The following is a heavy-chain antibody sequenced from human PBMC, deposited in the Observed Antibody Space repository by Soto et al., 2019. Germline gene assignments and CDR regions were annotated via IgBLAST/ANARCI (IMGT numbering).Heavy chain of an antibody. D-gene: IGHD3-3*01. Sequence: QLQLQESGPGLVKPSETLSLTCTVSGGSISSSSYYWGWIRQPPGKGLEWIGSIYYSGSTYYNPSLKSRVTISVDTSKNQFSLKLSSVTAADTAVYYCARHVFLDMGWLLFPPAGGMDVWGQGTTVTVSS. CDR3: ARHVFLDMGWLLFPPAGGMDV. V-gene: IGHV4-39*01. J-gene: IGHJ6*02. CDR2: IYYSGST. CDR1: GGSISSSSYY.